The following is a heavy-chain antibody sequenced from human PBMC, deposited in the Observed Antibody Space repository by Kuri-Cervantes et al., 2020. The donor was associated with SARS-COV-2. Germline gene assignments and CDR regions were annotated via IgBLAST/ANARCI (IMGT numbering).Heavy chain of an antibody. J-gene: IGHJ6*02. CDR2: IYYSGST. CDR1: GGSVSSGSYY. D-gene: IGHD3-3*01. V-gene: IGHV4-61*01. CDR3: ARGVTIFGEDV. Sequence: GSLRLSCTVSGGSVSSGSYYWSWIRQPPGKGLEWIGYIYYSGSTNYNPSLKSRVTISVDTSKNQFSLKLSSVTAAGTAVYYCARGVTIFGEDVWGQGTTVTVSS.